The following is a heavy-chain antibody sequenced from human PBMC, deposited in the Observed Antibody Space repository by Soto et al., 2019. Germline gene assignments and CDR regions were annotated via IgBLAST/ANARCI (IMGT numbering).Heavy chain of an antibody. D-gene: IGHD1-26*01. Sequence: EVQVVESGGELVKPGGSLRLSCASSGFTFSTYTMNWVRQAPGKGLEWVSSINGRGNYIYYAESVKGRFTISRDNAKNSLYLQMDSLRAEDTALYYCVREDGKVGTNSAFDYWGLGALVTVSS. CDR1: GFTFSTYT. CDR2: INGRGNYI. J-gene: IGHJ4*02. V-gene: IGHV3-21*01. CDR3: VREDGKVGTNSAFDY.